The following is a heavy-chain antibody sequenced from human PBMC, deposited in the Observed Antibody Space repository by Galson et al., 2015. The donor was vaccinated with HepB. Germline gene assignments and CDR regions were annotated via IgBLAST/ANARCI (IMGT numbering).Heavy chain of an antibody. Sequence: SETLSLTCTVSGGSISSYYWSWIRQPPGKGLEWIGYIYYSGSTKYNPSLKSRVTISVDTSKNQFSLKLSSVTAADTAVYYCARWGSGWYQGSFDYWGQGTLVTVSS. D-gene: IGHD6-19*01. CDR2: IYYSGST. J-gene: IGHJ4*02. V-gene: IGHV4-59*01. CDR1: GGSISSYY. CDR3: ARWGSGWYQGSFDY.